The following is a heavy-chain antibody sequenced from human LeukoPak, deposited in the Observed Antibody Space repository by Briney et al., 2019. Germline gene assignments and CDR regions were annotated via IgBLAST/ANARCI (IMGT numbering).Heavy chain of an antibody. J-gene: IGHJ4*02. CDR3: ARKADYGDNLDY. D-gene: IGHD4-17*01. CDR1: GGSISSGSYY. Sequence: SETLSLTCTVSGGSISSGSYYWSWIRPPAGKGLEWIGRIYTSGSTNYNPSLKSRVTMSVDTSKNQFSLKLSSVTAADTAMYYCARKADYGDNLDYWGQGTLVTVSS. CDR2: IYTSGST. V-gene: IGHV4-61*02.